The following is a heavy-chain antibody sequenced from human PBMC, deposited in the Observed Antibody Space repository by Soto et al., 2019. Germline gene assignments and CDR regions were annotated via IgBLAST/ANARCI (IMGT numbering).Heavy chain of an antibody. J-gene: IGHJ6*02. D-gene: IGHD3-22*01. V-gene: IGHV3-23*01. CDR2: ISASGGTT. CDR3: AKDLGNYYHDSSGYSSYGMDV. CDR1: GFTFRSYA. Sequence: GGSLRLSCAASGFTFRSYAMNWVRQAPGKGLEWVSAISASGGTTYYADSVKGRSTISRDNSKNTLYLQMNSLRAEDTAGYYCAKDLGNYYHDSSGYSSYGMDVWGQGTTVTVSS.